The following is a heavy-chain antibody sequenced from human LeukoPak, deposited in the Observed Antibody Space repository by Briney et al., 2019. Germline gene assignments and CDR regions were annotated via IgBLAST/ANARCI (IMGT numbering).Heavy chain of an antibody. CDR3: AKDLDIVATITGN. D-gene: IGHD5-12*01. CDR1: GFTFSSYA. Sequence: GGSLRLSCAASGFTFSSYAMSWVRQAPGKGLEWVSGVSGSGGSTYYADSVKGRFTISRDNSKNTLYLQMNSLKAEDTAVYYCAKDLDIVATITGNWGQGTLVTVSS. J-gene: IGHJ4*02. V-gene: IGHV3-23*01. CDR2: VSGSGGST.